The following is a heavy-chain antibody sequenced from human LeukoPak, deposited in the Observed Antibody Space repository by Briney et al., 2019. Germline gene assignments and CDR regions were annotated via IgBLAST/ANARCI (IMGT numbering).Heavy chain of an antibody. V-gene: IGHV3-7*03. D-gene: IGHD1-26*01. J-gene: IGHJ6*03. Sequence: GGSLRLSCAASGFTFSSYWMSWVRQAPGKGLEWVANIKQDGSEKYYVDSVKGRFTISRDNAKNSLYLQMNSLKTEDTAVYYCTTDRWELLGYYYYMDVWGKGTTVTVSS. CDR3: TTDRWELLGYYYYMDV. CDR1: GFTFSSYW. CDR2: IKQDGSEK.